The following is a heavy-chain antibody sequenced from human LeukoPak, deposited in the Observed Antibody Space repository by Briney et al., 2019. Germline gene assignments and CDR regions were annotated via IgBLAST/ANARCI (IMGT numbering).Heavy chain of an antibody. V-gene: IGHV3-30*04. J-gene: IGHJ4*02. CDR3: AAGSTAMVGFDY. CDR1: GFTFSSYA. D-gene: IGHD5-18*01. CDR2: ISYDGSNK. Sequence: GGSLRLSCAASGFTFSSYAMHWVRQAPGKGLEWVAVISYDGSNKYYADSGKGRFTISRDNSKNTLYLQMNSLRAEDTAVYYCAAGSTAMVGFDYWGQGTLVTVSS.